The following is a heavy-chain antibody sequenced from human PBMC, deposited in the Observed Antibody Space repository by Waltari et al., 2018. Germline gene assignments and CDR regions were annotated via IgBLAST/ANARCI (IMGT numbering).Heavy chain of an antibody. J-gene: IGHJ4*02. CDR2: MNRDGSST. D-gene: IGHD4-17*01. CDR1: GFTFSSYW. CDR3: ARSHPHYGGTTADY. Sequence: EVQLVESGGGLVQPGGSLRLSCAASGFTFSSYWMHWVRQAPGKGLVWVSRMNRDGSSTSYADSVKGRFTIARDNAKNTLYLQMNSLRAEDTAVYYCARSHPHYGGTTADYWGQGTLVTVSS. V-gene: IGHV3-74*01.